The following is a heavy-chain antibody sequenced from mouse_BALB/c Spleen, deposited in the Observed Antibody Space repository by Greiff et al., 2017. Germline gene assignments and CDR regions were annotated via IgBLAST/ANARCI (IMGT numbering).Heavy chain of an antibody. D-gene: IGHD4-1*01. CDR3: AREANFLDY. CDR2: ISNLAYSI. CDR1: GFTFSDYG. V-gene: IGHV5-15*02. J-gene: IGHJ2*01. Sequence: EVMLVESGGGLVQPGGSRKLSCAASGFTFSDYGMAWVRQAPGKGPEGVAFISNLAYSIYYADTVTGRFTISRENAKNTLYLEMSSLRSEDTAMYYCAREANFLDYWGQGTTLTVSS.